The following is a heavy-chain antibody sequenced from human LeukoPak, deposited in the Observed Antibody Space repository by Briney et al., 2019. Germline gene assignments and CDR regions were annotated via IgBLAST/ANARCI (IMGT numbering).Heavy chain of an antibody. V-gene: IGHV4-34*01. CDR1: GGSFSGYY. Sequence: SETLSLTCAVYGGSFSGYYWSWIRQPPGKGLEWIGEINHSGSTNYNPSLKSRVTISVDTSKNQFSLKLSSVTAADTAVYYCASRPGGSYYHVWGEGTTVTVSS. D-gene: IGHD1-26*01. CDR3: ASRPGGSYYHV. J-gene: IGHJ6*04. CDR2: INHSGST.